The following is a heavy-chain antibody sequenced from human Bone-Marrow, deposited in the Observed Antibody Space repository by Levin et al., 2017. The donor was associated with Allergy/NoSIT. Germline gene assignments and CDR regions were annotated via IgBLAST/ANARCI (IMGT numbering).Heavy chain of an antibody. J-gene: IGHJ3*02. D-gene: IGHD2-15*01. CDR3: ARDRRPLYCSGGSCYPAAFDI. Sequence: ASVKVSCKASGYTFTSYGISWVRQAPGQGLEWMGWISAYNGNTNYAQKLQGRVTMTTDTSTSTAYMELRSLRSDDTAVYYCARDRRPLYCSGGSCYPAAFDIWGQGTMVTVSS. V-gene: IGHV1-18*01. CDR1: GYTFTSYG. CDR2: ISAYNGNT.